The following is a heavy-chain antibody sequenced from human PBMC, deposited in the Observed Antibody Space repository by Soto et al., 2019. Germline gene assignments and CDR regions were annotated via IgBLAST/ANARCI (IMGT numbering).Heavy chain of an antibody. CDR1: GFTFSSFF. Sequence: PEGSLRLSCAASGFTFSSFFMHWVRQVPGEGLEWVSRISGDGGSISYADSVKGRFTISRDNAKNTLYLQMNSLRAEDTAVYYCARDIPPYRYERTYYYYGTDVWGQGTTVAAFS. CDR3: ARDIPPYRYERTYYYYGTDV. D-gene: IGHD1-26*01. V-gene: IGHV3-74*01. J-gene: IGHJ6*02. CDR2: ISGDGGSI.